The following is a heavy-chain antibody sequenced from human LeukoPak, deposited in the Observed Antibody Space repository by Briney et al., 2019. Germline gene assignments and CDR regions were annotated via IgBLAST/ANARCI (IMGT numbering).Heavy chain of an antibody. D-gene: IGHD3-22*01. Sequence: GGSLRLSCAASGFTFSSYSMNWVRQAPGKGLEWVSSISSSSSYIYYADPVKGRFTISRDNAKNSLYLQMNSLRAEDTAVYYCAKLGDSFDYWGQGTLVTVSS. CDR3: AKLGDSFDY. CDR2: ISSSSSYI. V-gene: IGHV3-21*01. J-gene: IGHJ4*02. CDR1: GFTFSSYS.